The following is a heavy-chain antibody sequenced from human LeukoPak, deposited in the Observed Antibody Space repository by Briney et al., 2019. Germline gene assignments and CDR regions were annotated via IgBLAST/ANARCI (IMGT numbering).Heavy chain of an antibody. CDR3: ARDLTTGYSSGWYGDDAFDI. D-gene: IGHD6-19*01. CDR1: GFTFSDYY. V-gene: IGHV3-11*01. CDR2: ISSSGSTI. Sequence: TGGSLRLSCAASGFTFSDYYMSWIRQAPGKGLEWVSYISSSGSTIYYADSVKGRFTISRDNAKKSLYLQMNSLRAEDTAVYYCARDLTTGYSSGWYGDDAFDIWGQGTMVTVSS. J-gene: IGHJ3*02.